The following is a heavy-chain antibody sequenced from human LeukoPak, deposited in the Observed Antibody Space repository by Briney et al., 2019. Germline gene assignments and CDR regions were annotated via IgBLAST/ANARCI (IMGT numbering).Heavy chain of an antibody. CDR3: ARGYGSGSYYNGQDY. Sequence: ASVKVSCKASAYTFTGYYMHWVRQAPGQGLEWMGWINPNSGGTNYAQKFQGRVTMTRDTSISTAYMELSRLRSDDTAVYYCARGYGSGSYYNGQDYWGQGTLVTVSS. D-gene: IGHD3-10*01. CDR1: AYTFTGYY. J-gene: IGHJ4*02. V-gene: IGHV1-2*02. CDR2: INPNSGGT.